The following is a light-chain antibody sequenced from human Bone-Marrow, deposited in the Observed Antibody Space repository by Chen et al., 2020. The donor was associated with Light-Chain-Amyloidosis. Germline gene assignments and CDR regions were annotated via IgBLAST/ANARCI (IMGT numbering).Light chain of an antibody. J-gene: IGLJ3*02. CDR3: GSYAGRGKM. Sequence: QSALTQPASVSGSPGQSITISCTGSSSDVGTYNLVYWYQHHPGKAPKLIIYEAKKRPSGVSNRFSGSRSGYTASLTISGLQAEDEADYYCGSYAGRGKMFGGGTKLTVL. CDR2: EAK. V-gene: IGLV2-23*01. CDR1: SSDVGTYNL.